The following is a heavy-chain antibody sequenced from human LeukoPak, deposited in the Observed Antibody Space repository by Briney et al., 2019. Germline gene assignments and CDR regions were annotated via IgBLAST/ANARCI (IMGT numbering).Heavy chain of an antibody. CDR1: GFTFSSYA. V-gene: IGHV3-30-3*01. CDR3: ARGDEPYYYYYGMDV. Sequence: GGSLRLSCAASGFTFSSYAMHWVRQAPGKGLEWVAVISYDGSNKYYADSVKGRFTISRDNSKNTLYLQMNSLRAEDTAVYYRARGDEPYYYYYGMDVWGQGTTVTVSS. CDR2: ISYDGSNK. J-gene: IGHJ6*02. D-gene: IGHD1-14*01.